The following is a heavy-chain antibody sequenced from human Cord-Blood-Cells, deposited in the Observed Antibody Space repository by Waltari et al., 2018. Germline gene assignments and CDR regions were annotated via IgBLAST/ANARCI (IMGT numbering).Heavy chain of an antibody. CDR3: ATGLGVIGFWSGYFDY. CDR1: GYTLHDLP. V-gene: IGHV1-24*01. J-gene: IGHJ4*02. CDR2: FDPEDGET. D-gene: IGHD3-3*01. Sequence: QVQLVQSGAEVKKPGASVKVSCKVSGYTLHDLPLHWVRPAPGKGLEWMGGFDPEDGETIYAQKFQGRVTMTEDTSTDTAYMELSSLRSEDTAVYYCATGLGVIGFWSGYFDYWGQGTLVTVSS.